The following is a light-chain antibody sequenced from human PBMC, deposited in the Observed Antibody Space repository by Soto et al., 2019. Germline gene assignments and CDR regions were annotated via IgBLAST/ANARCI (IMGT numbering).Light chain of an antibody. CDR1: SSDVGAYNY. Sequence: QSALTQPASVSGSPGQSVTISCSGSSSDVGAYNYVSWYQRHPGKAPKLMIHDVTNRPSGVSNRFSGSKSGNTASLIISGLQAEDEADYFCSSYTSSSTVVFGGGTKVTVL. CDR3: SSYTSSSTVV. V-gene: IGLV2-14*01. CDR2: DVT. J-gene: IGLJ3*02.